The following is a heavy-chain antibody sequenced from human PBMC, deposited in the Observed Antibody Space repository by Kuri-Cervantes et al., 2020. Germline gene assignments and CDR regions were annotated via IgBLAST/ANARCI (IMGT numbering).Heavy chain of an antibody. CDR3: AKEKVWGSYRCLDY. V-gene: IGHV3-43D*04. CDR1: GFTFDDYA. J-gene: IGHJ4*02. Sequence: GESLKISCAASGFTFDDYAMHWVRQAPGKGLEWVSLISWDGGSTYYADSVKGRFTISRDNSKNTLSLQMNSLRAEDTAVYYCAKEKVWGSYRCLDYWGQGTLVTVSS. CDR2: ISWDGGST. D-gene: IGHD3-16*02.